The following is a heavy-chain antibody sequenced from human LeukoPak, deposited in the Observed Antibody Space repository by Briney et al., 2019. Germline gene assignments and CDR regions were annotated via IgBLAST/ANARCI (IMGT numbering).Heavy chain of an antibody. CDR3: ARAHPPSDYDLGDFDY. D-gene: IGHD5-12*01. CDR1: GFTFSDYY. CDR2: ISSSSSYT. J-gene: IGHJ4*02. V-gene: IGHV3-11*06. Sequence: GGSLRLSCAASGFTFSDYYMSWVRQAPGKGLEGVSYISSSSSYTNYADSVKGRFTISRDNAKNSLYLQMNSLRAEDTAVYYCARAHPPSDYDLGDFDYWGQGTLVTVSS.